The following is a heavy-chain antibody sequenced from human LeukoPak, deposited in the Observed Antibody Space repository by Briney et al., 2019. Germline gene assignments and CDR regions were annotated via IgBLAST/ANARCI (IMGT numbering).Heavy chain of an antibody. V-gene: IGHV1-46*01. D-gene: IGHD3-22*01. J-gene: IGHJ4*02. CDR1: GGTFSSYA. CDR2: INPSGGST. CDR3: ARAGYYYDSSGYFLKGYFDH. Sequence: ASVKVSCKASGGTFSSYAISWVRQAPGQGLEWMGIINPSGGSTSYAQKFQGRVTMTRDMSTSTVYMELSSLRSEDTAVYYCARAGYYYDSSGYFLKGYFDHWGQGTLVTVSS.